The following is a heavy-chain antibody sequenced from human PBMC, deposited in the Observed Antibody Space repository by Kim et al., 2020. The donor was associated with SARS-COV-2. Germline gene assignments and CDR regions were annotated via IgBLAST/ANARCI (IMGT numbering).Heavy chain of an antibody. V-gene: IGHV3-30-3*01. CDR2: ISYDGSKK. Sequence: GGSLRLSCVASGNTFSSYAFHWVRQAPGKGLEWMTVISYDGSKKFYADSVMGRFTISRDNSKGTIYLQMNSLRAEDTAVYYCARGEKGSGRILDYGMDVWGQGTTVTVSS. J-gene: IGHJ6*02. CDR1: GNTFSSYA. CDR3: ARGEKGSGRILDYGMDV.